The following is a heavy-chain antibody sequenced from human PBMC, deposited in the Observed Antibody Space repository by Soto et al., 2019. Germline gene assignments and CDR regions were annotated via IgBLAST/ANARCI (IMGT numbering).Heavy chain of an antibody. CDR1: GGSFSGHY. CDR2: ISHTGST. V-gene: IGHV4-34*01. Sequence: QVQLQQRGAGLLKPSETLSLTCAVSGGSFSGHYWNWIRQPPGKGLEWIGEISHTGSTNYHPSFKSRVSMSVDASRNQFSLKLTSVTASDTAVYYCASMRSDILPGDPSFDNWCQGTLVTVSS. CDR3: ASMRSDILPGDPSFDN. J-gene: IGHJ4*02. D-gene: IGHD3-9*01.